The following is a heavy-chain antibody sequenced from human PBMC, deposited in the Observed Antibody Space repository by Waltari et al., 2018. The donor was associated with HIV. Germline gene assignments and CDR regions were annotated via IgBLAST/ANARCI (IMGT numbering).Heavy chain of an antibody. CDR2: ILQYSNNQ. J-gene: IGHJ4*02. V-gene: IGHV3-33*01. D-gene: IGHD2-2*01. Sequence: QVQLVESGGGVVQPGKSLRLSCAASGFTFSSYAMHWVRQAPGKGLEGVAVILQYSNNQYDADSVHGRLTISRDNSQNTLYLQMNSLRADDTALYYCARDSPAFSRGTEELDYWGQGTLVTVSS. CDR1: GFTFSSYA. CDR3: ARDSPAFSRGTEELDY.